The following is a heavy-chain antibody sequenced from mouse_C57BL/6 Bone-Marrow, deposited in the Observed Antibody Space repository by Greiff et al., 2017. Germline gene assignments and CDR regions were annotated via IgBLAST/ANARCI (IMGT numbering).Heavy chain of an antibody. J-gene: IGHJ3*01. V-gene: IGHV1-81*01. CDR1: GYTFTSYG. CDR2: IYPRSGNT. Sequence: VQLQQSGAELARPGASVQLSCKASGYTFTSYGISWVKQRTGQGLEWIGEIYPRSGNTYYNETFKGKATLTADKSSSTAYMELRSLTSEDSAVYFCARAGLRRFAYWGQGTLGTVAA. D-gene: IGHD1-1*01. CDR3: ARAGLRRFAY.